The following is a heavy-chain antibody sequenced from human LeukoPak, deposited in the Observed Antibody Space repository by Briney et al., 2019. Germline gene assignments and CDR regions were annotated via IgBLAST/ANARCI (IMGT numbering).Heavy chain of an antibody. V-gene: IGHV1-2*06. CDR2: INPNSGGT. CDR1: GYTFTSYG. D-gene: IGHD1-26*01. CDR3: ARDLSPLIVGEDY. Sequence: ASVKVSCKASGYTFTSYGISWVRQAPGQGLEWMGRINPNSGGTNYAQKFQGRVTMTRDTSISTAYMELSRLRSDDTAVYYCARDLSPLIVGEDYWGQGTLVTVSS. J-gene: IGHJ4*02.